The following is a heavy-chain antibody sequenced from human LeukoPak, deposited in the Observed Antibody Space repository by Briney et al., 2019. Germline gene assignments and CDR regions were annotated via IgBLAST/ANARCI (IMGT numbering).Heavy chain of an antibody. V-gene: IGHV4-39*01. Sequence: SETLSLTCTVSGGSLSSSSYYWRWIRQPPGQGLAWLGSIYYSGSTYYHPSLKSQVTISVDTSKNQFSLKLSSVTAADTAVYYCARHDEAVAGEWGQGPLVTVSS. CDR1: GGSLSSSSYY. D-gene: IGHD6-19*01. CDR2: IYYSGST. CDR3: ARHDEAVAGE. J-gene: IGHJ4*02.